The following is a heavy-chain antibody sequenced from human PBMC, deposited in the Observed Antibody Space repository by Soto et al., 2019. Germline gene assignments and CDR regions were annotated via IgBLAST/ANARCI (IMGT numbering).Heavy chain of an antibody. CDR1: GGSISSYY. V-gene: IGHV4-59*01. Sequence: SETLSLTCTVSGGSISSYYWSWIRQPPGKGLEWIGYIYYSGSTNYNPSLKSRVTISVDTSKNQFSLKLSSVTAADTAVYYCARYPYYDFWSGKNWFDPWGQGTPVTVYS. J-gene: IGHJ5*02. CDR3: ARYPYYDFWSGKNWFDP. CDR2: IYYSGST. D-gene: IGHD3-3*01.